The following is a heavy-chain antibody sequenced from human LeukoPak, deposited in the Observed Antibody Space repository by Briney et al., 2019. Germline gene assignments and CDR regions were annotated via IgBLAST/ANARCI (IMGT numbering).Heavy chain of an antibody. J-gene: IGHJ3*02. CDR2: IFYSGST. V-gene: IGHV4-59*12. Sequence: SETLSLTCSVSGGSINSYYWSWIRQPPGKVLEWIGYIFYSGSTKYNPSLKTRVTISVDTSKNQFSLKLSSVTAADTAVYYCARVPTYGLHDAFDIWGQGTMVTVSS. D-gene: IGHD3-10*01. CDR1: GGSINSYY. CDR3: ARVPTYGLHDAFDI.